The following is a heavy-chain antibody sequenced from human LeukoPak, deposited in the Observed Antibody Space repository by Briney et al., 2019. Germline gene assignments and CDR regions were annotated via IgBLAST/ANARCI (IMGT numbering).Heavy chain of an antibody. CDR1: GGSISSSSYY. Sequence: PSGTLSLTCTVAGGSISSSSYYCGWIRQPPGKGLEWIGSIYYRGSTYYNPSLKSRFTISVDTSKKPFSLTLSSVTAADTAVYYCARLTRGYDGDFDYWGQGTLVTVSS. CDR3: ARLTRGYDGDFDY. CDR2: IYYRGST. V-gene: IGHV4-39*01. J-gene: IGHJ4*02. D-gene: IGHD5-12*01.